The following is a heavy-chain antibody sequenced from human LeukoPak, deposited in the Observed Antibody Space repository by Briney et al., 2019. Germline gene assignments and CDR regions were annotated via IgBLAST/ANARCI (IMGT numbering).Heavy chain of an antibody. D-gene: IGHD3-10*01. CDR3: ARGLPRRYYYGSGSYFNQGSYFDY. J-gene: IGHJ4*02. CDR1: GGSLSGYY. V-gene: IGHV4-34*01. CDR2: INHSGST. Sequence: SETLSLTCAAYGGSLSGYYWSWIRQPPGKGLKWIGEINHSGSTNYTPSLKSRVTISVDTSKNQFSLKLSSVTAAATAVYYCARGLPRRYYYGSGSYFNQGSYFDYWGQGTLVTVSS.